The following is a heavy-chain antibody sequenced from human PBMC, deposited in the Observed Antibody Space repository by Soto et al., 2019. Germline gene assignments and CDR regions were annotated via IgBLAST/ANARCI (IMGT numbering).Heavy chain of an antibody. CDR1: SGSISSSNW. CDR3: ARAHIVLRGSSWLFDY. CDR2: IYHSWST. Sequence: QVQLQESGPGLVKPSGTLSLTCAVSSGSISSSNWWSWVRQPPGKGLEWIGEIYHSWSTNYNPSLKSRVTISVDKSKNQFSLKLSSVTAADTAVYYCARAHIVLRGSSWLFDYWGQGTLVTVSS. V-gene: IGHV4-4*02. J-gene: IGHJ4*02. D-gene: IGHD2-8*01.